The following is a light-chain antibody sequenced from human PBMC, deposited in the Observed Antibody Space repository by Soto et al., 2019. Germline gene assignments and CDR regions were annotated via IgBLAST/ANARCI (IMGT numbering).Light chain of an antibody. V-gene: IGLV1-40*01. CDR3: QSYDNSLSGSWV. Sequence: QSVLTQPPSVSGAPGQRVTISCTGSSSNIGAGFDVHWYHQIAGTAPKLLIYGNSNRPSGVPDRFSGSKSGTSASLAINGLQAEGEAHYYCQSYDNSLSGSWVFGGGTRSPS. CDR1: SSNIGAGFD. CDR2: GNS. J-gene: IGLJ3*02.